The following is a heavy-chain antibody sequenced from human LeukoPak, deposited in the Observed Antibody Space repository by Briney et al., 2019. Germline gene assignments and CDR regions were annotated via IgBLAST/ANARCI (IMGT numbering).Heavy chain of an antibody. V-gene: IGHV1-58*01. J-gene: IGHJ4*02. D-gene: IGHD1-26*01. CDR1: GFTFSNSA. CDR3: TSDPTFYSGRYCFDY. CDR2: IVAGSGNT. Sequence: SVKVSCKASGFTFSNSAVQWVRQARGQRLEWIGWIVAGSGNTNYAQKFQERVTITRDMSTSTAYMELSSLRSEDTAVYYCTSDPTFYSGRYCFDYWGQGTLVTVSS.